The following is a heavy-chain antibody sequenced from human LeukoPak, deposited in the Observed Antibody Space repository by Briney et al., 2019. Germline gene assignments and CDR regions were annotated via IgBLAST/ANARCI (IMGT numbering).Heavy chain of an antibody. CDR2: INPNSGGT. V-gene: IGHV1-2*02. D-gene: IGHD3-3*01. CDR1: GGTFSSYA. J-gene: IGHJ3*02. Sequence: GASVKVSCKASGGTFSSYAISWVRQAPGQGLEWMGWINPNSGGTNYAQKFQGRVTMTRDTSISTAYMELSRLRSDDTAVYYCARGGRTSITIFGVVRTTPQGQDAFDIWGQGTMVTVSS. CDR3: ARGGRTSITIFGVVRTTPQGQDAFDI.